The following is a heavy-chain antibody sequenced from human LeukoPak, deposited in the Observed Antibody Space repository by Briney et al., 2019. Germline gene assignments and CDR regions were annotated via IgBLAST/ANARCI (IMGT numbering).Heavy chain of an antibody. CDR3: AREGPHRSDAFDI. D-gene: IGHD1-14*01. CDR2: ISSSSSYI. Sequence: GGSLRLSCAASGFTFSGYSMNWVRQAPGKGLEWVSSISSSSSYIYYADSVKGRFTISRDNAKNSLYLQMNSLRAEDAAVYYCAREGPHRSDAFDIWGQGTMVTVSS. CDR1: GFTFSGYS. V-gene: IGHV3-21*01. J-gene: IGHJ3*02.